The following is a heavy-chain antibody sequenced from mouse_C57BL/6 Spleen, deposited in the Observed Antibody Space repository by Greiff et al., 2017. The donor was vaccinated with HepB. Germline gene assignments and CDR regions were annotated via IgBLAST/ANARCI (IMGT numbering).Heavy chain of an antibody. J-gene: IGHJ2*01. Sequence: VKLQQPGAELVRPGSSVKLSCKASGYTFTSYWMHWVKQRPIQGLEWIGNIDPSDSETHYNQKFKDKATLTVDKSSSTAYMQLSSLTSEDSAVYYCARSGNFDYWGQGTTLTVSS. CDR2: IDPSDSET. CDR1: GYTFTSYW. CDR3: ARSGNFDY. D-gene: IGHD3-2*02. V-gene: IGHV1-52*01.